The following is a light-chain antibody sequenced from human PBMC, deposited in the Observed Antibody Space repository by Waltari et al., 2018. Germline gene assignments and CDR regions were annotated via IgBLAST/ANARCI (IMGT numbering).Light chain of an antibody. V-gene: IGKV1-5*01. CDR2: GAS. J-gene: IGKJ1*01. CDR1: QSISKF. Sequence: DIQMTQSPSTLSAFVGDRVTITCRASQSISKFLAWYLLKPGKAPKLLISGASTLDGGVPSRFRGSGSGAEFTLTSSSLQPDDVATYHCHQYHTYLWTFGQGTKVEIK. CDR3: HQYHTYLWT.